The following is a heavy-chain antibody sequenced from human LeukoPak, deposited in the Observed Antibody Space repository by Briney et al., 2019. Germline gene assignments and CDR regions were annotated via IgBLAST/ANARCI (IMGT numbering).Heavy chain of an antibody. CDR1: GFTFSSYW. Sequence: GGSLRLSCAASGFTFSSYWMSWVRQAPGKGLEWVANIKQDGSEKYYVDSVKGRFTISRDNAKNSLYLQMNSLRAEDTAVYYCARRASSLYYYDSSGPRGVYFDSWGQGTLVTVSS. V-gene: IGHV3-7*01. CDR2: IKQDGSEK. D-gene: IGHD3-22*01. CDR3: ARRASSLYYYDSSGPRGVYFDS. J-gene: IGHJ4*02.